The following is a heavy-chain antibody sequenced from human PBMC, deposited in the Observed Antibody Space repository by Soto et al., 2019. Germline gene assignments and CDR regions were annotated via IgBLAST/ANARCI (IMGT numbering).Heavy chain of an antibody. J-gene: IGHJ6*03. V-gene: IGHV3-33*01. CDR2: IWYDGSNK. CDR1: GFTFSSYG. CDR3: ARALNDFSNYEPEAVLYMDV. D-gene: IGHD4-4*01. Sequence: PGGSLRLSCAASGFTFSSYGMHWVRQAPGKGLEWVAVIWYDGSNKYYADSVKGRFTISRDNSKNTLYLQMNSLRAEDTAVYYCARALNDFSNYEPEAVLYMDVRGKRTKVTVSS.